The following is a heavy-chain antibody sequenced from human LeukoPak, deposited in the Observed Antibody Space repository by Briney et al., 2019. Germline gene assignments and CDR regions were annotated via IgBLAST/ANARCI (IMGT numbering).Heavy chain of an antibody. Sequence: PSETLSLTCTVSGASISSTTYYRGWIRQPPRKGLEWIASIYYSGSTYYNPSLKSRVTISVDTSKNQFSLKLSSVTAADTAVYYCARHRRITMVRGVFDYWGQGTLVTVSS. CDR2: IYYSGST. J-gene: IGHJ4*02. CDR3: ARHRRITMVRGVFDY. D-gene: IGHD3-10*01. V-gene: IGHV4-39*01. CDR1: GASISSTTYY.